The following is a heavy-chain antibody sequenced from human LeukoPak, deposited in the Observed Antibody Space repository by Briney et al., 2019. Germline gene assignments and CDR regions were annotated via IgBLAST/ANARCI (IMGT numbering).Heavy chain of an antibody. Sequence: SETLSLTCTVSGGSISSYYWSWIRQPPGKGLEWIGYIYYSGSTNYNPSLKSRVTISVDTSKNQFSLKLSSVTAADTAVYYCARLYSSGWYTNYYYYYMDVWGKGTTVTVSS. J-gene: IGHJ6*03. D-gene: IGHD6-13*01. V-gene: IGHV4-59*01. CDR3: ARLYSSGWYTNYYYYYMDV. CDR2: IYYSGST. CDR1: GGSISSYY.